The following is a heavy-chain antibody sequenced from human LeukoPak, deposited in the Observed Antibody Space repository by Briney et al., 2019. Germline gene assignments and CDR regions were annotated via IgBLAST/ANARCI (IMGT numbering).Heavy chain of an antibody. CDR2: IYYTGST. Sequence: SETLSLTCTVSGASIGSTTYYWTWIRQPPGKGLEWIGTIYYTGSTYYNPSLKSRVTISVDTSKNHFSLKVTSVTAAYTAVYYCAPQQDSYGPLDYWGQGALVTVSS. J-gene: IGHJ4*02. D-gene: IGHD5-18*01. CDR3: APQQDSYGPLDY. V-gene: IGHV4-39*02. CDR1: GASIGSTTYY.